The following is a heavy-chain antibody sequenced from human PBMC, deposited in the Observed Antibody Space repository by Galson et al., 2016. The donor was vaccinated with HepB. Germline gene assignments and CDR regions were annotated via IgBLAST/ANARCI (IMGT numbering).Heavy chain of an antibody. V-gene: IGHV4-39*01. CDR2: IYYGGIT. CDR3: ARHSGGSQISPLEY. D-gene: IGHD3-10*01. Sequence: ETLSLPCTVSGNSLTSSTYFWGWVRQPPGKGLEYIGGIYYGGITYYNPSLKSRLTISMDTSKNQLSLKLSSATAADTAVYYCARHSGGSQISPLEYWGQGIQVTVSS. CDR1: GNSLTSSTYF. J-gene: IGHJ4*02.